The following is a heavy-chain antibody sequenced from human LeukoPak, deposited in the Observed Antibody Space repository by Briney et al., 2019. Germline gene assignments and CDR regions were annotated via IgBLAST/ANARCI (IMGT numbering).Heavy chain of an antibody. CDR3: ARRAFSSGYYYFDY. J-gene: IGHJ4*02. CDR2: IYYTGST. Sequence: PSETLSLTCSVSGGSISSLYWSWIRQPPGKGLEWIGYIYYTGSTNYNPSLKSRVTMFVDMSKNQFSLRLSSVTAADTAVYYCARRAFSSGYYYFDYWGQGTLVTVSS. CDR1: GGSISSLY. D-gene: IGHD3-22*01. V-gene: IGHV4-59*08.